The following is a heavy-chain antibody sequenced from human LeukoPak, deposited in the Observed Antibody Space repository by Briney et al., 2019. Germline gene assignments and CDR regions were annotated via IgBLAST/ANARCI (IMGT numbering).Heavy chain of an antibody. CDR3: ARDRQWEPPI. Sequence: ETLSLACAVYGGSFSAYYWGWLRHPPGRGLEWVGEINHMGSTNKNPSPKSGVTLSVETSKKQFSWRRRSGAPAAPALYTLARDRQWEPPIWGQGTLVTVSS. CDR1: GGSFSAYY. V-gene: IGHV4-34*01. J-gene: IGHJ4*02. D-gene: IGHD1-26*01. CDR2: INHMGST.